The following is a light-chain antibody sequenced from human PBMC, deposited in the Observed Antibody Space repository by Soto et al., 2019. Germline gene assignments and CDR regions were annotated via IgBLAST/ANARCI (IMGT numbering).Light chain of an antibody. CDR1: QSVSSN. CDR2: GAS. Sequence: EIVMTQSPAILSVCPGERATLSCRASQSVSSNLAWYQQKPGQAPRLLIYGASDRATGIPDRFSGGGAGTDFTLSISRLEPEDCAVYYCQQYGSSPLTFGQGTTVDIK. V-gene: IGKV3-20*01. J-gene: IGKJ1*01. CDR3: QQYGSSPLT.